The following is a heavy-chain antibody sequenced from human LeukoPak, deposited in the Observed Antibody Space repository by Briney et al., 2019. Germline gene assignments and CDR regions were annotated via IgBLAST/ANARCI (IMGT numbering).Heavy chain of an antibody. J-gene: IGHJ4*02. V-gene: IGHV1-2*02. CDR2: INPNSGGT. D-gene: IGHD3-10*01. Sequence: GASVKCSCKASGYTFTGYYRHWVRQAPGQGLEWMGWINPNSGGTNYAQKFQGRVTMTRDTSISTAYMELSRLRSDDTAVYYCARVEHVLLWFGELLRYWGQGNLVNVS. CDR1: GYTFTGYY. CDR3: ARVEHVLLWFGELLRY.